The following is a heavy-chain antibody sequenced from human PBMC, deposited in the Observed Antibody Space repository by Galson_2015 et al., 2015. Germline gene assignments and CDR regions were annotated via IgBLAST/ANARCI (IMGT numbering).Heavy chain of an antibody. Sequence: ETLSLTCAVYGGSFSGYYWSWIRQPPGKGLEWIGEINHSGSTNYNPSLKSRVTISVDTSKNQFSLKLSSVTAADTAVHYCARGYSGYDFVDYWGQGTLVTVSS. CDR1: GGSFSGYY. CDR2: INHSGST. D-gene: IGHD5-12*01. CDR3: ARGYSGYDFVDY. V-gene: IGHV4-34*01. J-gene: IGHJ4*02.